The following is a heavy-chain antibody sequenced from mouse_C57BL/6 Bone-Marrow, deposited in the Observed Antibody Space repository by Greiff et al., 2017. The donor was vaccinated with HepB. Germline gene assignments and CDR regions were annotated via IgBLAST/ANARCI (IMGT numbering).Heavy chain of an antibody. CDR2: INPSNGGT. Sequence: QVQLQQPGTELVKPGASVKLSCKASGYTFTSYWMHWVKQRPGQGLEWIGNINPSNGGTNYNEKFKSKATLTVDKSSSTAYMQLSSLTSEDSAVYYCARYTNWDFYWYFDVWGTGTTVTVSS. J-gene: IGHJ1*03. V-gene: IGHV1-53*01. D-gene: IGHD4-1*01. CDR3: ARYTNWDFYWYFDV. CDR1: GYTFTSYW.